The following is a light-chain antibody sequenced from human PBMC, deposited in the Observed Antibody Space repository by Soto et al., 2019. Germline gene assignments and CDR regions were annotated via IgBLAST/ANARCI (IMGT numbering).Light chain of an antibody. CDR3: SSYTSSSPYV. CDR1: SSDVGGYNY. CDR2: EVS. Sequence: QSALTQPASVSGSPGQSITISCTGTSSDVGGYNYVSWYQQPPGKAPKLMIYEVSNRPAGVYNRFSGSKSGNTAFLTISGLQAEDDADYYCSSYTSSSPYVFGTGTKLTVL. V-gene: IGLV2-14*01. J-gene: IGLJ1*01.